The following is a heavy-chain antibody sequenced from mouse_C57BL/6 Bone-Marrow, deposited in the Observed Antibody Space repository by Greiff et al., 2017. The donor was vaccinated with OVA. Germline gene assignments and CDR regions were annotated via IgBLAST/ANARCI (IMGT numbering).Heavy chain of an antibody. V-gene: IGHV14-4*01. CDR1: GFNIKDDY. CDR3: TTCGYNVDTMDN. D-gene: IGHD2-2*01. Sequence: VHVKQSGAELVRPGASVKLSCTASGFNIKDDYMHWVKQRPEQGLEWIGWIDPENGDTEYASKFQGKATITADTSSNTAYLPLSSLTSEDTAVYYCTTCGYNVDTMDNWGQGTSVTVSS. CDR2: IDPENGDT. J-gene: IGHJ4*01.